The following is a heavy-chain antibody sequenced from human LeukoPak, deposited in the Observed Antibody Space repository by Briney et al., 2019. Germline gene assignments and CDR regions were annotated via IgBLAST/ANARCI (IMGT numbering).Heavy chain of an antibody. CDR3: ARVGYDILTGYYYYYYGMDV. J-gene: IGHJ6*02. V-gene: IGHV3-48*03. D-gene: IGHD3-9*01. CDR1: GFTFSSYE. Sequence: PGGSLRLSCAASGFTFSSYEMNWVRQAPGKGLEWVSYISSSGSTIYYADFVKGRFTISRDNAKNSLYLQMNSLRAEDTAVYYCARVGYDILTGYYYYYYGMDVWGQGTTVTVSS. CDR2: ISSSGSTI.